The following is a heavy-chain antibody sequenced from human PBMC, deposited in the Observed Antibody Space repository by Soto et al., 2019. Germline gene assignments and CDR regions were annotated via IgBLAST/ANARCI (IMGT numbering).Heavy chain of an antibody. CDR1: GFTFSSYA. J-gene: IGHJ4*02. CDR3: AKLVGATLNWYYFDY. Sequence: PGGSLRLSCAASGFTFSSYAMSWVRQAPGKGLEWVSAISGSGGSTYYADSVKGRFTISRDNSKNTLYLQMNSQRAEDTAVYYCAKLVGATLNWYYFDYWGQGTLVTVS. V-gene: IGHV3-23*01. CDR2: ISGSGGST. D-gene: IGHD1-26*01.